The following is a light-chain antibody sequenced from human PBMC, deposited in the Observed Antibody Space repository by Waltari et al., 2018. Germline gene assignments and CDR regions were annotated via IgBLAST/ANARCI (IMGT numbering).Light chain of an antibody. J-gene: IGKJ5*01. V-gene: IGKV1-39*01. CDR3: QQSYSTPAT. CDR2: DAS. Sequence: DIHMTQSPSSLSASVGDCVTLTCWAGQSISVYLNLSQQRPGKAPKLLIYDASTLQSGVPSRFSGSGSGTDFTLTISSLQPEDFATYYCQQSYSTPATFGQGTRLEIK. CDR1: QSISVY.